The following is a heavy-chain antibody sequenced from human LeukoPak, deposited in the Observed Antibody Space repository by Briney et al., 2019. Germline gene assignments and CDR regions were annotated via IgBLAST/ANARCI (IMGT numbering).Heavy chain of an antibody. J-gene: IGHJ3*02. Sequence: SETLSLTCTVSGGSISSYYWSWLRQPAGKGLEGFGRIYTSGSTNYNPSLKRRVTMSVDTSKNQFSLKLRCVTAADTAVYYCARWIQLWLHAFDIWGQGTMVTVSS. CDR1: GGSISSYY. V-gene: IGHV4-4*07. D-gene: IGHD5-18*01. CDR2: IYTSGST. CDR3: ARWIQLWLHAFDI.